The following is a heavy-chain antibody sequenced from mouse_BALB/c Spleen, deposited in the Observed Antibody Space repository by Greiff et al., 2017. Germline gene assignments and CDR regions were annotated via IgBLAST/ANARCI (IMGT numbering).Heavy chain of an antibody. CDR1: GFSLTSYG. CDR2: IWAGGST. CDR3: ARVPIYGYDGY. J-gene: IGHJ2*01. D-gene: IGHD2-2*01. Sequence: VKLMESGPGLVAPSQSLSITCTVSGFSLTSYGVHWVRQPPGKGLEWLGVIWAGGSTNYNSALMSRLSISKDNSKSQVFLKMNSLQTDDTAMYYCARVPIYGYDGYWGQGTTLTVSS. V-gene: IGHV2-9*02.